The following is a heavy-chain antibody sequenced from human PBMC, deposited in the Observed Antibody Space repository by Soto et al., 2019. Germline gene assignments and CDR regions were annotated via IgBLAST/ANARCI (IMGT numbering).Heavy chain of an antibody. J-gene: IGHJ3*02. Sequence: EVQLLESGGGLVQPGESLRLSCAVSGFIFGNYMMTWVRQAPGKGLEWVSTISESGDSTYYADSVKGRFTISRDSSKNTLYLQMDSRGADDTAVYYCAPHVYCSGGSCHYDAFDIRGQGTMVTVSS. CDR3: APHVYCSGGSCHYDAFDI. CDR1: GFIFGNYM. V-gene: IGHV3-23*01. CDR2: ISESGDST. D-gene: IGHD2-15*01.